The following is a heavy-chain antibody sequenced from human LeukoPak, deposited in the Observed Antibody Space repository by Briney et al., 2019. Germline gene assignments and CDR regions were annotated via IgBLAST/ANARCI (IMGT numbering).Heavy chain of an antibody. V-gene: IGHV1-18*04. CDR3: ARWVAATDAFDI. CDR1: GYTFTSCG. Sequence: ASVKVSCKASGYTFTSCGICWVRQAPGQGMEWVGWISAYNGNTNYAQKLQGRVTMTTDTSTSTAYMELRSLRSDDTAVYYCARWVAATDAFDIWGQGTMVTVSS. CDR2: ISAYNGNT. D-gene: IGHD6-25*01. J-gene: IGHJ3*02.